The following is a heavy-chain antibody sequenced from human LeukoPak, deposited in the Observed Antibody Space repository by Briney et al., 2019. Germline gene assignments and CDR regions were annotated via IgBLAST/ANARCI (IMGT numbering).Heavy chain of an antibody. Sequence: PGGSLRLSCAASGFTFSTYAMSWVRQAPGKGLGWVSGMTGSGDSTYYADSVKGRFTISRDISMNTLYLQMNTLRAEDTAVYYCARVPHGEQLAEKDYWGQGTLVTVSS. CDR1: GFTFSTYA. J-gene: IGHJ4*02. V-gene: IGHV3-23*01. D-gene: IGHD6-6*01. CDR2: MTGSGDST. CDR3: ARVPHGEQLAEKDY.